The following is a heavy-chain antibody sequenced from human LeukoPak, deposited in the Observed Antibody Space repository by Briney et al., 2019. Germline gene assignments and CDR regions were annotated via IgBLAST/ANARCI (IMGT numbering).Heavy chain of an antibody. J-gene: IGHJ4*02. D-gene: IGHD5-18*01. CDR2: IKQDGSEK. CDR3: AKGRGYNYGYIFGYFDY. CDR1: GFTFSSYW. Sequence: PGGSLRLSCVASGFTFSSYWMSWVRQAPGKGLEWVANIKQDGSEKYYVDSVKGRFTISRDNAKNSLYLQMNSLRAEDTALYYCAKGRGYNYGYIFGYFDYWGQGTLVTVSS. V-gene: IGHV3-7*03.